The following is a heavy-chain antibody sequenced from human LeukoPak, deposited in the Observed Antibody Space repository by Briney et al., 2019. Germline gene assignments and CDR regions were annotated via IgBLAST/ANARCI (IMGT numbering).Heavy chain of an antibody. CDR2: INPNSGGT. CDR3: SREIPSNWYYLDS. J-gene: IGHJ4*02. D-gene: IGHD1-20*01. V-gene: IGHV1-2*02. Sequence: ASVKVSCKASGYTFTGYYMHWVRQAPGQGLEWMGWINPNSGGTNYAQKFQGRVTMTRGTSISAAYMELSRLRSDDTAVYYCSREIPSNWYYLDSWGQGTLITVSS. CDR1: GYTFTGYY.